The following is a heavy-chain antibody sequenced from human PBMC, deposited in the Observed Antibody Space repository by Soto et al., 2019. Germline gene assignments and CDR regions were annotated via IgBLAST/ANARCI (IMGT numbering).Heavy chain of an antibody. CDR3: ARTYYDYIWGSYRYGYFDY. J-gene: IGHJ4*02. CDR1: GGSISSSSYY. CDR2: IYYSGST. D-gene: IGHD3-16*02. Sequence: SETLSLTCTVSGGSISSSSYYWGWIRQPPGKGLEWIGSIYYSGSTYYNPSLKSRVTISVDTSKNQSSLKLSSVTAADTAVYYCARTYYDYIWGSYRYGYFDYWGQGTLVTVSS. V-gene: IGHV4-39*01.